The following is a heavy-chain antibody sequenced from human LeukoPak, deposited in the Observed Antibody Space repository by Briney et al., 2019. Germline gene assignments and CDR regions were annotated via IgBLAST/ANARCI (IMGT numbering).Heavy chain of an antibody. CDR3: AKDWAAAGTRYYMDV. V-gene: IGHV3-43D*03. CDR2: ISWDGGST. Sequence: PGGSLRLSCAASGFTFDDYAMHWVRQAPGKGLEWVSLISWDGGSTYYADSVKGRFTISRDNSKNSLYLQMNSLRAEDTALYYCAKDWAAAGTRYYMDVWGKGTTVTVSS. CDR1: GFTFDDYA. J-gene: IGHJ6*03. D-gene: IGHD6-13*01.